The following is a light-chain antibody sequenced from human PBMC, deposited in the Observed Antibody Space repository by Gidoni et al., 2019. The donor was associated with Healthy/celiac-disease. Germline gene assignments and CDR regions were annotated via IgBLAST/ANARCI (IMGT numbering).Light chain of an antibody. V-gene: IGKV3-15*01. J-gene: IGKJ1*01. CDR1: QSVSSN. CDR3: QQYNNWGRT. Sequence: EIVMTQSPATLSVSPGERATLSCRASQSVSSNLAWYQQKPGQAPRLLIYGASTRATGIPARFSGSGSGTEFTLTISSLRSEDFAVYYCQQYNNWGRTFGQGTKVEIK. CDR2: GAS.